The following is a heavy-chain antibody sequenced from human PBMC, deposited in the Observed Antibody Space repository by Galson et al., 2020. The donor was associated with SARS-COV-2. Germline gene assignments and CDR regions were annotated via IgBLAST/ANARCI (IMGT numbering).Heavy chain of an antibody. Sequence: ASETLSLTCTVSGSSIGSGYYWGCIRQPPGKGLEWIGSVYHTGTTYHNPSLKSRVTISVDTSKNQFSLMLNSMTAADTAIYYCARGRYGHGIFDYWGQRTLVTVSS. CDR2: VYHTGTT. D-gene: IGHD4-17*01. CDR3: ARGRYGHGIFDY. CDR1: GSSIGSGYY. J-gene: IGHJ4*02. V-gene: IGHV4-38-2*02.